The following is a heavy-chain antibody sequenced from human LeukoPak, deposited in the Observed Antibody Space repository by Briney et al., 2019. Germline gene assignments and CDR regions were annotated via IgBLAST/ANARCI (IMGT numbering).Heavy chain of an antibody. V-gene: IGHV3-48*01. CDR1: GLTFSSYS. Sequence: GGSLRLSCAASGLTFSSYSMNWVRQAPGKGLEWVSYISSSSSTIYYADSVKGRFTISRDNAKNSLYLQMNSLRAEDTAVYYCARLGGSDAFDIWGQGTMVTVSS. CDR3: ARLGGSDAFDI. CDR2: ISSSSSTI. D-gene: IGHD3-16*01. J-gene: IGHJ3*02.